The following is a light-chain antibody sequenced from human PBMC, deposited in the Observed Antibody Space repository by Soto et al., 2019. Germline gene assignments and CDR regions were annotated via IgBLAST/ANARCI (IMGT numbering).Light chain of an antibody. V-gene: IGLV2-11*01. CDR3: CSYAGSYTFV. Sequence: SARTQPRSVSGSPGQSVPISCTGTSSDVAVYNYVSWYQQYPGKAPKIMIYDVSKRPSGVPDRCSGSKSDNTASLTISGLQAEDEADYYCCSYAGSYTFVFGIGTKVTVL. CDR2: DVS. J-gene: IGLJ1*01. CDR1: SSDVAVYNY.